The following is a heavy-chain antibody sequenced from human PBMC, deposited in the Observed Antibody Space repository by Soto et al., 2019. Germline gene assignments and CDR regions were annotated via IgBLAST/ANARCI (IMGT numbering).Heavy chain of an antibody. CDR2: IYTSGST. Sequence: SETLSLTCTVSGGSISSYYWSWIRQPAGKGLEWIGRIYTSGSTNYNPSLKSRVTMSVDTSKNQFSLKLSSVTAADTAVYYCARDLEYSRPRWFDPWGQGTLVTVS. CDR3: ARDLEYSRPRWFDP. D-gene: IGHD6-6*01. J-gene: IGHJ5*02. CDR1: GGSISSYY. V-gene: IGHV4-4*07.